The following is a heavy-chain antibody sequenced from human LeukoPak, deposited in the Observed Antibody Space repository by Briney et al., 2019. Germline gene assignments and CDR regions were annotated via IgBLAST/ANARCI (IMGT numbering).Heavy chain of an antibody. CDR1: GFTFSSYE. D-gene: IGHD4-17*01. CDR3: ARAVYDNPKYGDYVSDY. J-gene: IGHJ4*02. Sequence: PGGSLRLSCAASGFTFSSYEMNWVRQAPGKGLEWVSYISSSGSTIYYADSVKGRFTISRDNAKNSLYLQMNSLRAEDTAVYYCARAVYDNPKYGDYVSDYWGQGTLVTVSS. V-gene: IGHV3-48*03. CDR2: ISSSGSTI.